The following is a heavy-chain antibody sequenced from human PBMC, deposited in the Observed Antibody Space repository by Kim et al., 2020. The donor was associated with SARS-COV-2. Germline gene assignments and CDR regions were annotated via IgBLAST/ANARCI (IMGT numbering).Heavy chain of an antibody. CDR2: IYYSGST. D-gene: IGHD3-16*01. CDR1: GGSISSSSYY. J-gene: IGHJ3*02. CDR3: AWSVWSWAFDI. Sequence: SETLSLTCSVSGGSISSSSYYWGWIRQPPGKGLEWIGRIYYSGSTYYNPSLKSRGTISVDMSKNQFSLKLSSVTAADTAVYYCAWSVWSWAFDIWGQGTMVTVSS. V-gene: IGHV4-39*01.